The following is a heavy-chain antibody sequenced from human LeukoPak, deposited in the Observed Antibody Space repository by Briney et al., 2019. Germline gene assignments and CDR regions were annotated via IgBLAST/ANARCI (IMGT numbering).Heavy chain of an antibody. V-gene: IGHV1-69*04. Sequence: SVKVSCKASGGTFSSYAISWVRQAPGQGLEWMGRIIPILGIANYAQKFQGRVTITADKSTSTAYMELSSLRSEDTAVYYCARGGGYSYENWFDPWGQGTLVTVSS. CDR2: IIPILGIA. J-gene: IGHJ5*02. CDR1: GGTFSSYA. CDR3: ARGGGYSYENWFDP. D-gene: IGHD5-18*01.